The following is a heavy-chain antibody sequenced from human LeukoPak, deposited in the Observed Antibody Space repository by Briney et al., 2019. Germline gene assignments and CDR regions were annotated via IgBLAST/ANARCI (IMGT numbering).Heavy chain of an antibody. Sequence: GGARRLSCAASGFTFSSYAMSWVRKAPWKGLEWVSAISGSGGSTYYADSVKGRFTISRDNSKNTLYLQMNSLRAEDTAVYFCARDLHGNRDYWGQGTLVTVSS. CDR3: ARDLHGNRDY. D-gene: IGHD4-23*01. CDR2: ISGSGGST. J-gene: IGHJ4*02. CDR1: GFTFSSYA. V-gene: IGHV3-23*01.